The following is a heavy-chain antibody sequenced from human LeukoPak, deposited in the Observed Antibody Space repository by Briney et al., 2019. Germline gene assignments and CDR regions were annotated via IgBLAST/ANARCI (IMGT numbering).Heavy chain of an antibody. CDR1: GFTFSSYA. D-gene: IGHD3-22*01. CDR3: AKPYYYDSSGYEHDAFDI. J-gene: IGHJ3*02. V-gene: IGHV3-23*01. Sequence: GGSLRLSCAASGFTFSSYAMSWVRQAPGKGLEWVSAISGSGGSTYYADSVKGRFTISRDNSKNTLYLQMNSLRAEGTAVYYCAKPYYYDSSGYEHDAFDIWGQGTMVTVSS. CDR2: ISGSGGST.